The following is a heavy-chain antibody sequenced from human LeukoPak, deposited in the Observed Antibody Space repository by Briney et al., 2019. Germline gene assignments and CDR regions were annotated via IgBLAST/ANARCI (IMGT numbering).Heavy chain of an antibody. V-gene: IGHV3-64*01. Sequence: GGSLRLSCATSGFTFSSYGMVWVRQAPGKGLEYVSGITSNGGTTYYGNSVKGRFTISRDNSKDTLYLQMGSLRSEDMAVYYCARAIRWACDYWGQGTLVSVAS. CDR2: ITSNGGTT. D-gene: IGHD4-23*01. CDR1: GFTFSSYG. CDR3: ARAIRWACDY. J-gene: IGHJ4*02.